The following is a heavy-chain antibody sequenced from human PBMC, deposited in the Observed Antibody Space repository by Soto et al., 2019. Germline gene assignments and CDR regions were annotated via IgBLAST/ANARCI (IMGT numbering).Heavy chain of an antibody. V-gene: IGHV1-3*01. Sequence: ASVKVSCKASGYTFTTYTIQWVSQAHGQRLEWMGWINAGNGETKYSQNFQGRVTITRDTSASTAYMELNSLRSEDSAVYFCVRSTTSCYSLCWFDPWGQGTLVTVSS. J-gene: IGHJ5*02. CDR1: GYTFTTYT. CDR3: VRSTTSCYSLCWFDP. CDR2: INAGNGET. D-gene: IGHD2-2*02.